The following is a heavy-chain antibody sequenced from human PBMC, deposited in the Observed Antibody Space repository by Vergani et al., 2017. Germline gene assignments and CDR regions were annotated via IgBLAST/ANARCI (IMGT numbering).Heavy chain of an antibody. D-gene: IGHD6-13*01. CDR2: ISSSSSYI. CDR3: ARDDICSSWSIY. CDR1: GFTFSSYS. J-gene: IGHJ4*02. V-gene: IGHV3-21*01. Sequence: EVQLVESGGGLVKPGGSLRLSCAASGFTFSSYSMNWVRQAPGKGLEWVSSISSSSSYIYYADSVKGRFTISRDNAKNSLYLQMNSLRAEDTAVYYCARDDICSSWSIYWGQGTLVTVSS.